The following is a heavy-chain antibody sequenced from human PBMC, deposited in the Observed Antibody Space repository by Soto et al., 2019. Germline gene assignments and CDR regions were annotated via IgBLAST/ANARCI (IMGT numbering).Heavy chain of an antibody. CDR3: ARERGVLWFGPDDAFDI. Sequence: GGSLRLSCAASGFTFSSYSMSWVRQAPGKGLEWVSAISGSGGSTYYADSVKGRFTISRDNSKNTLYLQMNSLRAEATAVYYCARERGVLWFGPDDAFDIWGQGTMVTVSS. CDR2: ISGSGGST. V-gene: IGHV3-23*01. J-gene: IGHJ3*02. CDR1: GFTFSSYS. D-gene: IGHD3-10*01.